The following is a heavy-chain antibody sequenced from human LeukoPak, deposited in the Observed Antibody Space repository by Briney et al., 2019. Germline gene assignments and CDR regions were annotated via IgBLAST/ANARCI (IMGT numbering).Heavy chain of an antibody. D-gene: IGHD6-13*01. CDR1: GGSLSSYY. CDR2: IYTSGST. Sequence: SETLSLTCTVSGGSLSSYYWSWIRQPAGKGLEWIGRIYTSGSTNYNPSLKSRVTMSVDTSKNQFSLKLSSVTAADTAVYYCARSHMEVFGSWYMDYLDYWGRGTLDTVSS. CDR3: ARSHMEVFGSWYMDYLDY. V-gene: IGHV4-4*07. J-gene: IGHJ4*02.